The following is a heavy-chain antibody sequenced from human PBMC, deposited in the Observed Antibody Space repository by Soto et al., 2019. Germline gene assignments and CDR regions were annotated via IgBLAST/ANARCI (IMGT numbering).Heavy chain of an antibody. CDR1: GFNFNNYG. Sequence: QVQLVESGGGVVQPGRSLRLSCAASGFNFNNYGMHWVRQAPGKGLEWVAVIWNDGNGYYYANSVKGRFTISRDNSKNTLYLQISSLRAEDTAVYYCARRQISPPTRGAASARGGMDVWGQGTTVTVSS. J-gene: IGHJ6*02. V-gene: IGHV3-33*01. CDR2: IWNDGNGY. CDR3: ARRQISPPTRGAASARGGMDV. D-gene: IGHD6-13*01.